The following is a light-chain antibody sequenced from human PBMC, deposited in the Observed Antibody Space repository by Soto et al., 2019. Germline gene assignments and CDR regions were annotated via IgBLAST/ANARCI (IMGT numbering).Light chain of an antibody. CDR2: DAS. CDR1: QDITSY. Sequence: DIQMTQSPPSLSASVGDRVTITCQASQDITSYLNWYQHKPGKAPKLLIYDASILEAGVPPRFSGCGSGTDFTLSISSLQPEDVATYYCQHCDYLPIFGPGTTVDFK. CDR3: QHCDYLPI. V-gene: IGKV1-33*01. J-gene: IGKJ3*01.